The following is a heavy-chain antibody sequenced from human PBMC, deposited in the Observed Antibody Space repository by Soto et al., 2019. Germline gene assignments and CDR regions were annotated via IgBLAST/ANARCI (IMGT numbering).Heavy chain of an antibody. V-gene: IGHV3-9*01. CDR2: ISWNSGSI. CDR1: GFTFDDYA. CDR3: AKVVKSVEACDI. D-gene: IGHD1-1*01. Sequence: EVQLVESGGGLVQPGRSLRLSCAASGFTFDDYAMHWVRQAPGKGLEWVSGISWNSGSIGYADSVKGRFTISRDNGKNPLYLQMNSQRAEGTALYYCAKVVKSVEACDIWGKGRMVTVSS. J-gene: IGHJ3*02.